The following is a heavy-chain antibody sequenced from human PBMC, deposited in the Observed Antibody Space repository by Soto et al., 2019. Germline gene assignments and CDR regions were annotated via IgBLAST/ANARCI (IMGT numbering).Heavy chain of an antibody. V-gene: IGHV5-10-1*01. CDR1: GYSFTSYW. J-gene: IGHJ6*02. Sequence: PGESLKISCKGSGYSFTSYWISWVRQMPGKGLEWMGRIDPSDSYTNYSPSFQGHVTISADKSISTAYLQWSSLKASDTAMYYCARRGYSDGPSFDYYYSGIDVWAQGTTVTVSS. CDR3: ARRGYSDGPSFDYYYSGIDV. D-gene: IGHD5-18*01. CDR2: IDPSDSYT.